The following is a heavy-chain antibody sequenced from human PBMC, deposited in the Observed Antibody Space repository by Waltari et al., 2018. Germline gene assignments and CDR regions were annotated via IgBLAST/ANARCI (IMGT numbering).Heavy chain of an antibody. J-gene: IGHJ6*02. CDR2: MYPWDPVT. CDR3: ARHLAGGDTGLGGHYYGMDV. CDR1: GYSFTSYW. V-gene: IGHV5-51*01. D-gene: IGHD4-17*01. Sequence: EVQLVQSGAEVKKPGESLKISCKGSGYSFTSYWIGWVRQMPGKGLEWMGLMYPWDPVTRTSPSFQGQGTISADKPISTAYLEWGSLKAAGTAMYYGARHLAGGDTGLGGHYYGMDVWGQGTTVTVSS.